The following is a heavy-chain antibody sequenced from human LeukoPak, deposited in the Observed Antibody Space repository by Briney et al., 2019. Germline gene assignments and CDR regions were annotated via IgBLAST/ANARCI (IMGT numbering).Heavy chain of an antibody. D-gene: IGHD2-2*01. V-gene: IGHV3-7*01. CDR1: GFTFSNNW. J-gene: IGHJ4*02. Sequence: GGSLRLSCAASGFTFSNNWMTWVRQAPGKGLEWVASVKKDASEKYYVDSVKGRFTISRDNAKNSLYLQMNSLRVEDTAVYYCARDRNIVVVPAATDFDYWGQGTLVTVSS. CDR2: VKKDASEK. CDR3: ARDRNIVVVPAATDFDY.